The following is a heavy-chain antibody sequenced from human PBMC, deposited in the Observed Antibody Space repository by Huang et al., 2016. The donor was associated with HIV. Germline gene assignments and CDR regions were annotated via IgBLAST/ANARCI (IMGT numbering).Heavy chain of an antibody. D-gene: IGHD3-16*01. J-gene: IGHJ4*02. V-gene: IGHV1-69*01. CDR1: GGSFSDQI. CDR3: AMSLRYQYDSRSYWGRYFDY. CDR2: IIPLLRAP. Sequence: QVQLEQSGPAVRKPGSSVKVSCQASGGSFSDQIISWVRQGPGQRFEWMGGIIPLLRAPAYAQEFKGRVTMTADESTATIYMELNSLTSEDTAVYYCAMSLRYQYDSRSYWGRYFDYWGQGTLVTVSS.